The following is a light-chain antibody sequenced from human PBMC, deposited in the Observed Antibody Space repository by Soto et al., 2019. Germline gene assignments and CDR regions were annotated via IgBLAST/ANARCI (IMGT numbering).Light chain of an antibody. CDR2: GAS. J-gene: IGKJ1*01. CDR1: QSVRSN. CDR3: QQYSNWPPGT. Sequence: EIVMTQSPATLSVSPGERAALSCRASQSVRSNLAWYQQKPGQAPRLLIYGASTRATGIPARFSGSGSGTEFTLTISRLQSEDFAVYYCQQYSNWPPGTFGQGTKVDIK. V-gene: IGKV3-15*01.